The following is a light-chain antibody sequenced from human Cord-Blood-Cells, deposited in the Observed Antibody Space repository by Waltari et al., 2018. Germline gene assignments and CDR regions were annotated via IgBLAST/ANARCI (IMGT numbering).Light chain of an antibody. CDR3: QQSYSTPT. V-gene: IGKV1-39*01. J-gene: IGKJ1*01. CDR1: QSISSY. Sequence: IQMTQVPSSLSASVGDQLAITCRAIQSISSYVNWYHQKPGKAPKILIYAAFRLQSGVPSRFSGRGSGTDFTLTISSLQPEEFATYVCQQSYSTPTFGQGIKVEIK. CDR2: AAF.